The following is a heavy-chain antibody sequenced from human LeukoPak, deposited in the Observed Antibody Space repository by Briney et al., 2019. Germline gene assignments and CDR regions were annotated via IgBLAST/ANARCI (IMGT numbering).Heavy chain of an antibody. V-gene: IGHV1-46*01. CDR1: GYTFTSYY. Sequence: ASVKVSCKASGYTFTSYYMHWVRQAPGQGLEWMGIINPSGGSTSYAQKFQGRVTMTRDTSTSTAYMELSSLRSEDTAVYYCAREGPPHWSYSSSSPDAFDIWGQGTMVTVSS. J-gene: IGHJ3*02. CDR2: INPSGGST. D-gene: IGHD6-6*01. CDR3: AREGPPHWSYSSSSPDAFDI.